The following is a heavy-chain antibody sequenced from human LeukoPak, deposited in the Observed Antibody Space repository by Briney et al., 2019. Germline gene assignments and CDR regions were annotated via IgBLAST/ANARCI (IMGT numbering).Heavy chain of an antibody. CDR1: GFTFSDYN. D-gene: IGHD4/OR15-4a*01. CDR2: IRSSTSFI. Sequence: GGSLRLSCAASGFTFSDYNMNWVRQAPGKGLEWVSSIRSSTSFIYYADSVKGRFTISRDNAKNSLYLQMNSLRAEDTAVYYCAKGPLTRFDYWGQGTLVTVSS. V-gene: IGHV3-21*01. J-gene: IGHJ4*02. CDR3: AKGPLTRFDY.